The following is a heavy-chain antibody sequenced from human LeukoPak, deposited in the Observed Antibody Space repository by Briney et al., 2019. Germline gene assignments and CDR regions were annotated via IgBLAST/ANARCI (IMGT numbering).Heavy chain of an antibody. CDR2: IIPIFGTA. Sequence: SVKVSCKASGGTFSSYAISWVRQAPGQGLEWMGGIIPIFGTANYAQKFQGRVTITADESTSTAYMELSSLRSEDTAVYYCARQGYGGNPQGAADYWGQGTLVTVSS. CDR3: ARQGYGGNPQGAADY. V-gene: IGHV1-69*13. CDR1: GGTFSSYA. D-gene: IGHD4-23*01. J-gene: IGHJ4*02.